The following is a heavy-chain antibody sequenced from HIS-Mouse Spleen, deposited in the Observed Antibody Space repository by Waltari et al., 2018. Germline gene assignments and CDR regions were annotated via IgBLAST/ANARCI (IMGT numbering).Heavy chain of an antibody. V-gene: IGHV3-30*18. CDR1: GFTVSSNY. Sequence: VQLVESGGGLIQPGGSLRLSCAASGFTVSSNYMSWVRQAPGKGLEWVAVISYDGSNKYYEDSVKGRFTISRDNSKNTLYLQMNSLRAEDTAVYYCAKDKHHAFDYWGQGTLVTVSS. CDR2: ISYDGSNK. CDR3: AKDKHHAFDY. J-gene: IGHJ4*02.